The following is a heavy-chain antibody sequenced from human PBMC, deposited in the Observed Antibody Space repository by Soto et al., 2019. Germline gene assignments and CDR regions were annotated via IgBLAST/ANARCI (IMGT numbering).Heavy chain of an antibody. V-gene: IGHV1-18*04. CDR3: ASRHGLYDYYYYGMDV. J-gene: IGHJ6*02. D-gene: IGHD6-19*01. CDR2: ISAYNGNT. Sequence: GASVKVSCKASGYTFTSYGISWVRQAPGQGLEWMGWISAYNGNTNYAQKLQGRVTMTTDTSTSTAYMELRSLRSDDTAVYYCASRHGLYDYYYYGMDVWGHGTTVTVSS. CDR1: GYTFTSYG.